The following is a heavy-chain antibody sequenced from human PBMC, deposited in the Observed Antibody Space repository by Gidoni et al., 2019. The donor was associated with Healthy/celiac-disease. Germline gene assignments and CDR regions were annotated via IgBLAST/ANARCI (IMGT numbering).Heavy chain of an antibody. CDR2: IYWNDVK. J-gene: IGHJ3*02. CDR3: GTYQHDAFDI. Sequence: QITLKESGPTLVKPTQTLMLTCTFSGFSLSTSGVGVGWIRQPPGKALEWLALIYWNDVKRYSPSLKSRLTSAKDTTKSPVVLTMTNMDPVDTATYYCGTYQHDAFDIWGQGTMVTVSS. V-gene: IGHV2-5*01. D-gene: IGHD2-2*01. CDR1: GFSLSTSGVG.